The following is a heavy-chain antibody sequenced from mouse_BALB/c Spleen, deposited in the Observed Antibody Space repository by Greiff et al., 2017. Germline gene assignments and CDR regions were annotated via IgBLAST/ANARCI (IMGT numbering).Heavy chain of an antibody. CDR1: GYTFTSYT. CDR3: ARSVYDYPWFAY. D-gene: IGHD2-4*01. V-gene: IGHV1-4*02. Sequence: VQLVESAADLARPGASVKMSCKASGYTFTSYTMHWVKQRPGQGLEWIGYINPSSGYTEYNQKFKDKTTLTADKSSSTAYMQLSSLTSEDSAVYYCARSVYDYPWFAYWGQGTLVTVSA. CDR2: INPSSGYT. J-gene: IGHJ3*01.